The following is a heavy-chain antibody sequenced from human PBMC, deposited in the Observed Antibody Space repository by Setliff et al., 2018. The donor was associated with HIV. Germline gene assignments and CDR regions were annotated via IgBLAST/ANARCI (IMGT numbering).Heavy chain of an antibody. V-gene: IGHV3-21*06. Sequence: PGGSLRLSCEASGFTLSHYTMNWVRQAPGKGLKWVSAITSDSGEIYYADSVRGRFTVSRDNAKSSLYLQMNSLTAEDTGVYFCAREWGRSDYYDSSGSKGYFDYWGQGTLVTVSS. CDR3: AREWGRSDYYDSSGSKGYFDY. J-gene: IGHJ4*02. CDR1: GFTLSHYT. D-gene: IGHD3-22*01. CDR2: ITSDSGEI.